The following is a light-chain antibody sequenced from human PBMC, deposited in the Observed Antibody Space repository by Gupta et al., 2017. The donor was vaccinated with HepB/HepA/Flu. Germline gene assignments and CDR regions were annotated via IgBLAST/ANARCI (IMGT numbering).Light chain of an antibody. J-gene: IGKJ2*01. CDR2: LGS. V-gene: IGKV2-28*01. Sequence: ETVMTHSTLSRPGTPGGRASISCRSSQTLLHSIGYNYLDWYLQKPGQSPQLLIYLGSNRASGVPDRFSGSGSGTDFTLKISRVEAEDVGVYYCMQALQTPYTFGQGTKLEIK. CDR3: MQALQTPYT. CDR1: QTLLHSIGYNY.